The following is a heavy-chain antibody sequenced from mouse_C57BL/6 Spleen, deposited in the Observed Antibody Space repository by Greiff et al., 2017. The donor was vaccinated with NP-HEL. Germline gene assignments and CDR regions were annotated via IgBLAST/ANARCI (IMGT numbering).Heavy chain of an antibody. D-gene: IGHD1-1*01. J-gene: IGHJ2*01. V-gene: IGHV1-26*01. CDR1: GYTFTDYY. CDR3: ARPLYYYGSYYFDY. CDR2: INPNNGGT. Sequence: EVQLQQSGPELVKPGASVKISCKASGYTFTDYYMNWVKQSHGKSLEWIGDINPNNGGTSYNQKFKGKATLTVDKSSSTAYMELRSLTSEDSAVYYCARPLYYYGSYYFDYWGQGTTLTVSS.